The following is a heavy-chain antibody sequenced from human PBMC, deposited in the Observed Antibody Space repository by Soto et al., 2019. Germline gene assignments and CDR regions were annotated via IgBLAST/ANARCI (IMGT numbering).Heavy chain of an antibody. V-gene: IGHV4-30-4*01. CDR1: GDSISSPDYY. CDR2: VYYRGSI. J-gene: IGHJ5*01. CDR3: ARVTFTPNWFDS. D-gene: IGHD3-16*01. Sequence: SETLSLTCTVSGDSISSPDYYWSWIRQAPGKGLELIGYVYYRGSIYYTPSFESRVSTSIDTSKNQFSLRLTSVTAADSAVYFCARVTFTPNWFDSWGQGILVTVSS.